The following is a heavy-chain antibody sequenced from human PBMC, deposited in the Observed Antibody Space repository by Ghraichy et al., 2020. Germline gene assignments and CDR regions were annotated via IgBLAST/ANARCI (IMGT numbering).Heavy chain of an antibody. CDR1: GGSISSYY. CDR2: IYTSGST. CDR3: ARFRSREGVGSSWFDP. J-gene: IGHJ5*02. D-gene: IGHD3-10*01. V-gene: IGHV4-4*07. Sequence: SETLSLTCTVSGGSISSYYWSWIRQPAGKGMEWIGRIYTSGSTNYNSSLKSRVTMSVDTSKNKFSLQLSPVTAADTAVYYCARFRSREGVGSSWFDPWGQGTLVTVSS.